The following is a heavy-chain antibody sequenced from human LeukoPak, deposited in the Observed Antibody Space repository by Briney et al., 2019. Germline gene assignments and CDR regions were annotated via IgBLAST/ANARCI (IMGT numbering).Heavy chain of an antibody. CDR2: IRSDGSNK. D-gene: IGHD3-16*01. Sequence: GGSLRLSCAASGFTFSIYGMQWVRQAPGKGLDWVAFIRSDGSNKSYADSVKGRFTISRDNSKNTLYLQMSSLRAEDTAMYYCAKDQGFSPGGFDYWGQGTLVTVSS. V-gene: IGHV3-30*02. J-gene: IGHJ4*02. CDR3: AKDQGFSPGGFDY. CDR1: GFTFSIYG.